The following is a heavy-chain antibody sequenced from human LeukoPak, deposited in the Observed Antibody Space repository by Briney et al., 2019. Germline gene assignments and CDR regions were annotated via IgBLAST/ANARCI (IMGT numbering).Heavy chain of an antibody. J-gene: IGHJ4*02. D-gene: IGHD5-24*01. CDR3: AGGGDGYQTRFDY. V-gene: IGHV4-59*01. Sequence: SETLSLTCTVSGGSISSCYWSWIGQPPGKGLEWIGYIYYSGSSGSTNYNPSLRSRVTISADTSKNQFSLKLTSVTAADTAVYYCAGGGDGYQTRFDYWGQGTLLTVSS. CDR1: GGSISSCY. CDR2: IYYSGSSGST.